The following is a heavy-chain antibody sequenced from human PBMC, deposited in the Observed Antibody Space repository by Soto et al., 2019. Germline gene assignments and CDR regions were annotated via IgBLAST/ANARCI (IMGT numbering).Heavy chain of an antibody. CDR2: ISYDGSNK. CDR3: ARDGPYDLLTGYHYYYYYYGMDV. V-gene: IGHV3-30-3*01. D-gene: IGHD3-9*01. CDR1: GFTFSSYA. J-gene: IGHJ6*02. Sequence: GGSLRLSCAASGFTFSSYAMHWVRQAPGKGLEWVAVISYDGSNKYYADSVKGRFTISRDNSKNTLYLQMNSLRAEDTAVYYCARDGPYDLLTGYHYYYYYYGMDVWGQGTTVTVSS.